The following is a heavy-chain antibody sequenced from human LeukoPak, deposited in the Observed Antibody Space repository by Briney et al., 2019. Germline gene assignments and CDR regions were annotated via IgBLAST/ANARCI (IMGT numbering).Heavy chain of an antibody. V-gene: IGHV4-59*08. CDR2: IYYSGGT. Sequence: SETLSLTCTLSGGSISSLYWSWIRQPPGKGLEWIGSIYYSGGTNYNPSLESRVTISVHTSKIQFSLKLSSVTAADTAVYYCARWQYTISSGWFDPWGQGTLVTVSS. CDR1: GGSISSLY. D-gene: IGHD6-6*01. CDR3: ARWQYTISSGWFDP. J-gene: IGHJ5*02.